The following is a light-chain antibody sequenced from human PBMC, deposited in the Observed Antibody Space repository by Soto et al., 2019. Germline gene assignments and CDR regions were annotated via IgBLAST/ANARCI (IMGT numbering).Light chain of an antibody. J-gene: IGLJ2*01. CDR1: SSNIGSNF. CDR3: AAWDDSLSAHLI. Sequence: QLVLTQPPSTSGTPGQRVTISCSGSSSNIGSNFVYWYQQFPGTAPKLLIYRNNQRPSGVPDRFSGSKSGTSASLAISGLRSEDEADYFCAAWDDSLSAHLIFGGGTKLTVL. V-gene: IGLV1-47*01. CDR2: RNN.